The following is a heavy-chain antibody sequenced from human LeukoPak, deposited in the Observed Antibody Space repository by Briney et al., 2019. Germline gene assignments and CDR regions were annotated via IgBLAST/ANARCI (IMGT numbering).Heavy chain of an antibody. CDR2: INPNSGGT. V-gene: IGHV1-2*02. CDR3: ARDRRVRGVSRYYYMDV. D-gene: IGHD3-10*01. Sequence: GASVKVSCKASGYTFTGYYMHWVRQAPGQGLEWMGWINPNSGGTNYAQKFQGRVTMTRDTSISTAYMELSRLRSDDTAVYYCARDRRVRGVSRYYYMDVWGKGTTVTISS. CDR1: GYTFTGYY. J-gene: IGHJ6*03.